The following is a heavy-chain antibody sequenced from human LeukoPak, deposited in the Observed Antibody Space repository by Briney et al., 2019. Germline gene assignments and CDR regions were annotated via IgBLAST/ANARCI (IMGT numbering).Heavy chain of an antibody. CDR2: IIPSFGTA. CDR3: ARDPILMVRENWGD. J-gene: IGHJ4*02. D-gene: IGHD3-10*01. Sequence: SVKVSFKASGGTFSSYAISWVRQAPGQGLGWMGGIIPSFGTANYAQKFQGRVTITTDESKNTAYLELSSLRSEDTAVYYCARDPILMVRENWGDWGQGTLVTVSS. V-gene: IGHV1-69*05. CDR1: GGTFSSYA.